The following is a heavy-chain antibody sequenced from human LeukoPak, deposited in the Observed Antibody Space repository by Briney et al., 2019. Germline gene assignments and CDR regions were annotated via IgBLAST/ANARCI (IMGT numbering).Heavy chain of an antibody. J-gene: IGHJ4*02. Sequence: GASVKVSCKASGYTFTGYYMHWVRQAPGQGLEWMGWINPNSGGTNYAQKFQGRVTMTRDTSISTAYMDLSRLRSDDTAVYYCARDSYSSSWYLGYWGQGTLVTVSS. CDR1: GYTFTGYY. CDR2: INPNSGGT. CDR3: ARDSYSSSWYLGY. V-gene: IGHV1-2*02. D-gene: IGHD6-13*01.